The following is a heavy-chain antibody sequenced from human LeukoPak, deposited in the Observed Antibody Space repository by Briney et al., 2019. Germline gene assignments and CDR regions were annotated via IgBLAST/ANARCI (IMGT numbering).Heavy chain of an antibody. D-gene: IGHD2-2*01. CDR1: GFTFSSYA. CDR2: ISYDGSNK. V-gene: IGHV3-30-3*01. Sequence: GGSLRLSCAASGFTFSSYAMHWVRQAPGKGLEWVAVISYDGSNKYYADSVKGRFTISRDNSKNTLYLQMSSLRAEDTAVYYCAILGYCSSTSCYYGMDVWGQGTTVTVSS. J-gene: IGHJ6*02. CDR3: AILGYCSSTSCYYGMDV.